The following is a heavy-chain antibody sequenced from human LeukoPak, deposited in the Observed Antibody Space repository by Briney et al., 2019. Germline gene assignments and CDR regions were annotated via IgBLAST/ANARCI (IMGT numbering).Heavy chain of an antibody. CDR3: ASEQLLAVAGTRDAFDI. CDR2: INPSGGST. J-gene: IGHJ3*02. CDR1: GYTFTSYY. Sequence: ASVKVSCKASGYTFTSYYMHWVRQAPGQGLEWMGIINPSGGSTSYAQKFQGRATMTRDTSTSTVYMELSSLRSEDTAVYYCASEQLLAVAGTRDAFDIWGQGTMVTVSS. V-gene: IGHV1-46*01. D-gene: IGHD6-19*01.